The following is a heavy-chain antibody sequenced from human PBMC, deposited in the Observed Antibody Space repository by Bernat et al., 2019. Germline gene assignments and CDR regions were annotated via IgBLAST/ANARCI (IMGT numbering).Heavy chain of an antibody. CDR2: IYYSGST. Sequence: QVQLQESGPGLVKPSETLSLTCTVSGGSISSYYWSWIRQPPGKGLEWIGYIYYSGSTNYNPSLKSRVTISVDTSKNQFSLKLSSVTAADTAVYDCARWEVSPQLYAFDIWGQGTMVTVSS. CDR3: ARWEVSPQLYAFDI. V-gene: IGHV4-59*01. D-gene: IGHD6-13*01. CDR1: GGSISSYY. J-gene: IGHJ3*02.